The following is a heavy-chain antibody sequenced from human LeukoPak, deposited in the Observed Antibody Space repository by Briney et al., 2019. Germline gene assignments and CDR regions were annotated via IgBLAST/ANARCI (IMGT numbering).Heavy chain of an antibody. CDR3: ARGSDDSSGYFLYYFDY. V-gene: IGHV4-31*03. CDR2: IYYSGST. Sequence: SQTLSLTCTVSGGSISSGGYYWSWIRQHPGKGLEWIGYIYYSGSTYYNPSLKSRVTISVDTSKNQFSLKLSSVTAADTAVHYCARGSDDSSGYFLYYFDYWGQGTLVTVSS. CDR1: GGSISSGGYY. J-gene: IGHJ4*02. D-gene: IGHD3-22*01.